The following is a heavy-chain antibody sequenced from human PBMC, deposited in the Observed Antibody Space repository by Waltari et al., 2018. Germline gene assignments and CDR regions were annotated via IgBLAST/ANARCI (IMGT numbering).Heavy chain of an antibody. CDR2: ISWNSGSI. V-gene: IGHV3-9*01. CDR1: GFTFDDYA. CDR3: AKEVGHNWGYYFDY. Sequence: EVQLVESGGGLVQPGRSLRLSCAASGFTFDDYAMHWVRQAPGKGLEWVSGISWNSGSIGYADSVKGRFTISRDNAMNSLYLQMNSLRAEDTALYYCAKEVGHNWGYYFDYWGQGTLVTVSS. D-gene: IGHD7-27*01. J-gene: IGHJ4*02.